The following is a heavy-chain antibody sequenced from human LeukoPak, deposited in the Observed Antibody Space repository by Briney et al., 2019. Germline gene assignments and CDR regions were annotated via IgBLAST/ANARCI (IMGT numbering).Heavy chain of an antibody. D-gene: IGHD2-8*01. J-gene: IGHJ3*02. CDR3: ARNTYDAFDI. CDR1: GFTFSSYA. Sequence: GSLRLSCAASGFTFSSYAMSWVRQAPGKGLEWVSAISGSGGSTYYADSVKGRFTISRDNAKNSLYLQMNSLRAEDTALYYCARNTYDAFDIWGQGTMVTVSS. CDR2: ISGSGGST. V-gene: IGHV3-23*01.